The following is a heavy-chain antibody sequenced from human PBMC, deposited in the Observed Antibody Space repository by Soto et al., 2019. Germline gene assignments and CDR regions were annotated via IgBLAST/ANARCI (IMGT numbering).Heavy chain of an antibody. D-gene: IGHD1-1*01. Sequence: SETLSLTCTVSGGSISSGDYYWSWIRQPPGKGLEWIGYIYYSGSTYYNPSLKSRVTISVDTSKNQFSLKLSSVTAADTAVYYCASFGTTGTTGDYYYYGMDVWGQGTTVTVSS. V-gene: IGHV4-30-4*01. CDR2: IYYSGST. CDR3: ASFGTTGTTGDYYYYGMDV. CDR1: GGSISSGDYY. J-gene: IGHJ6*02.